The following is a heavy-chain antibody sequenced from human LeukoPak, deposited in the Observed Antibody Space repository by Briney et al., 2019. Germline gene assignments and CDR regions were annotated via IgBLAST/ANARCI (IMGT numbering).Heavy chain of an antibody. CDR2: ISSSSSYI. J-gene: IGHJ5*02. CDR1: GFTFSDYY. CDR3: ARDKTRGYCSGGSCYFDIEGFDP. D-gene: IGHD2-15*01. V-gene: IGHV3-11*06. Sequence: PGGSLRLSCAASGFTFSDYYMSWIRQAPGKGLEWVSSISSSSSYIYYADSVKGRFTISRDNAKNSLYLQMNSLRAEDTAVYYCARDKTRGYCSGGSCYFDIEGFDPWGQGTLVTVSS.